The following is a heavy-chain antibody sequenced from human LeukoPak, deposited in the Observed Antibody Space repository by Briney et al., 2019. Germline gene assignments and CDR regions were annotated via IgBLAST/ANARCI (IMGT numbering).Heavy chain of an antibody. CDR1: GFTFSIYA. D-gene: IGHD3-16*01. CDR2: ISGSGGIT. J-gene: IGHJ4*02. CDR3: AKGGRYHPPTNFDY. Sequence: GGSLRLSCAFSGFTFSIYAMNWVRDAPGKGLEWGSTISGSGGITYYADSVKGRFTISRDNSKNTLYLQMNRLRAEDTAVYYCAKGGRYHPPTNFDYGGQGPLVTVSS. V-gene: IGHV3-23*01.